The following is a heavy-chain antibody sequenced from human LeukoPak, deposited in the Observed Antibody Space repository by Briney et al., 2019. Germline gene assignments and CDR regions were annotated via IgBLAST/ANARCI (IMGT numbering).Heavy chain of an antibody. V-gene: IGHV4-59*01. D-gene: IGHD4-23*01. CDR1: GGSISSYY. J-gene: IGHJ6*02. Sequence: PSETLSLTCTVSGGSISSYYWSWVRQPPGKGLEWIGYIYYSGSTNYNPSLKSRVTISVDTSKNQFSLKLSSVTAADTAVYYCARDWYGGTDYYYGMDVWGQGTTVTVSS. CDR2: IYYSGST. CDR3: ARDWYGGTDYYYGMDV.